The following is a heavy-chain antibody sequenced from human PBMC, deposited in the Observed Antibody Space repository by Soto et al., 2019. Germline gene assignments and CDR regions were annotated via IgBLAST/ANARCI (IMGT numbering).Heavy chain of an antibody. CDR3: ANGGGWLHNSYIRGLYFDY. CDR2: ISYTGST. D-gene: IGHD3-3*02. Sequence: SETLSLTCTVSGGSLSGSYCSWIRKSPGKSLEWIASISYTGSTTHNPSLKSRVTLSVDTAKNQFSLSLTCVTPADTAAYYCANGGGWLHNSYIRGLYFDYWGQGVLVTVSS. J-gene: IGHJ4*02. V-gene: IGHV4-59*12. CDR1: GGSLSGSY.